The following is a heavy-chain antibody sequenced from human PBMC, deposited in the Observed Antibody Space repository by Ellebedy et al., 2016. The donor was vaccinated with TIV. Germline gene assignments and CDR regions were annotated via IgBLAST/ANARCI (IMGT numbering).Heavy chain of an antibody. CDR1: GVTFSRYA. Sequence: PGGSLRLSCAASGVTFSRYAMSWVRQAPGKGLEWVSAIGGSGHTTDYTDSVKGRFTISRDNSKNTLSLQMNNLRAEETAVYYCAKDPITIFGVVWIYWGQGTLVTVSS. D-gene: IGHD3-3*01. CDR2: IGGSGHTT. J-gene: IGHJ4*02. V-gene: IGHV3-23*01. CDR3: AKDPITIFGVVWIY.